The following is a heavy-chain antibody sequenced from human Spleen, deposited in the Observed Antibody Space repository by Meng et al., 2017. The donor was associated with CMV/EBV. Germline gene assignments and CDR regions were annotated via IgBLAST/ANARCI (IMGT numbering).Heavy chain of an antibody. Sequence: QRQLQESGPGVVRPSGTLSLTCTVYGASISSSSYYWGWIRQAPGKGLEWIGSIYYSGSTYYNPSLKGRVTISVDTSKNQFSLKLSSVTAADTAVYYCARDLTSGWFDPWGQGSLVTVSS. V-gene: IGHV4-39*07. CDR1: GASISSSSYY. D-gene: IGHD3-16*01. CDR3: ARDLTSGWFDP. CDR2: IYYSGST. J-gene: IGHJ5*02.